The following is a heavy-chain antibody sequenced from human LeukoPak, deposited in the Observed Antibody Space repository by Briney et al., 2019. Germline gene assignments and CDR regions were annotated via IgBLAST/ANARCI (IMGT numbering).Heavy chain of an antibody. J-gene: IGHJ4*02. V-gene: IGHV3-23*01. CDR3: AKRTIPAAPFDY. CDR2: ISGSGGST. D-gene: IGHD2-2*01. Sequence: GGSLRLPCAASGFTLSSYAMSWVRQAPGKGLEWVSSISGSGGSTYYADSVKGRFTISRDNSKNTLYLQMNSLRAEDTAVYYCAKRTIPAAPFDYWGQGTLVTVSS. CDR1: GFTLSSYA.